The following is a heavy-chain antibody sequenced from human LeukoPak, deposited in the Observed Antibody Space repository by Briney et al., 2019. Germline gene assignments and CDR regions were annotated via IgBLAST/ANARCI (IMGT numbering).Heavy chain of an antibody. J-gene: IGHJ4*02. CDR3: AHTVTGRGNPDFDY. D-gene: IGHD3-10*01. V-gene: IGHV2-5*02. CDR1: GFSLSTSGVG. CDR2: IYWDDDK. Sequence: SGPTLVKPTQTLTLTCTFSGFSLSTSGVGVGWIRQPPGKALECLALIYWDDDKRYSPSLKSRLTIIKDNSKNQVVLTMTNMDPVDTATYYCAHTVTGRGNPDFDYWGQGTLVTVSS.